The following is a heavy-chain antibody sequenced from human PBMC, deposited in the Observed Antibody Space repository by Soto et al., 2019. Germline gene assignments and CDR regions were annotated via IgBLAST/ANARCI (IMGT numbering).Heavy chain of an antibody. V-gene: IGHV3-11*04. Sequence: SGGSLRLSCAASGFTFRDYYMTWLRQAPGKGLEWVSYISPDGGNVYYADSVKGRFTISRDNSKNTLYLQMNSLRTEDTAIYYCARDDEGGSYCDLGYWGQGTLVTVSS. D-gene: IGHD3-10*01. J-gene: IGHJ4*02. CDR1: GFTFRDYY. CDR2: ISPDGGNV. CDR3: ARDDEGGSYCDLGY.